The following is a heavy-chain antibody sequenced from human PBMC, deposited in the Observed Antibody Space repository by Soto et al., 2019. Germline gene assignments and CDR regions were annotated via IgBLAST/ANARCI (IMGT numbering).Heavy chain of an antibody. J-gene: IGHJ5*02. CDR3: ASSCSGGRCSESNWFDP. V-gene: IGHV1-69*12. D-gene: IGHD2-15*01. CDR2: IIPIFGTA. Sequence: QVQLVQSGAEVKKPGSSVKVSCKASGGTFSSYAISWVRQAPGQGLEWMGGIIPIFGTANYAQKFQGRVTITAEDSPSTACMELSSLRSEDTGVYYCASSCSGGRCSESNWFDPWGQGTLVTVSS. CDR1: GGTFSSYA.